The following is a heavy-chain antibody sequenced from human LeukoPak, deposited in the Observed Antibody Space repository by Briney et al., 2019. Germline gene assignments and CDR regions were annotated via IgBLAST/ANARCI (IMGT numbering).Heavy chain of an antibody. J-gene: IGHJ4*02. CDR3: ARDASGWSRDY. Sequence: GGSLRLSCAASGFIFSTYSMNWVPQAPGKGLEWVSVISRDSNYIYYADSMKGRFTISRDNGKNSLYLQINSLRDEDTAVYYCARDASGWSRDYWGQGTLVTVSS. V-gene: IGHV3-21*01. D-gene: IGHD6-19*01. CDR2: ISRDSNYI. CDR1: GFIFSTYS.